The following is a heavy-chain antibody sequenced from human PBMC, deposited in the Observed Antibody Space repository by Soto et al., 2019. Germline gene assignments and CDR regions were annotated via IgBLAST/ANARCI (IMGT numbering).Heavy chain of an antibody. J-gene: IGHJ6*03. CDR1: GFTFSSYW. CDR2: INSDGSST. D-gene: IGHD3-10*01. CDR3: ARGDFSGKNYYYYYMDV. V-gene: IGHV3-74*01. Sequence: GGSLRLSCAASGFTFSSYWMHWVLQAPGKGLVWVSRINSDGSSTSYADSVKGRFTISRDNAKNTLYLQMNSLRAEDTAVYYCARGDFSGKNYYYYYMDVWGKGTTVTVSS.